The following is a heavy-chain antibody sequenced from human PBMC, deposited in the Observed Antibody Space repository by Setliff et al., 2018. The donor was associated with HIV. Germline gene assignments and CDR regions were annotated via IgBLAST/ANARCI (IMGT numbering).Heavy chain of an antibody. D-gene: IGHD6-13*01. V-gene: IGHV1-18*01. CDR1: GYTFTSYG. CDR2: ISGYNGNT. CDR3: AAIAAAALRGTFDI. J-gene: IGHJ3*02. Sequence: GASVKVSCKASGYTFTSYGISWVRQAPGQGLEWMGWISGYNGNTNYAQKLQGRVTMTTDTSAGTAYMELRSLRSDDTAVYYCAAIAAAALRGTFDIWGQGTMVTVSS.